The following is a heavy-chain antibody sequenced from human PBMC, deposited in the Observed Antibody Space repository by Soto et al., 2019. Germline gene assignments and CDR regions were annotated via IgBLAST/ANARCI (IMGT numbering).Heavy chain of an antibody. J-gene: IGHJ4*02. CDR2: TSYDGSNK. CDR3: ARWGTTGGLDV. CDR1: GFTFRSYV. V-gene: IGHV3-30*19. D-gene: IGHD3-16*01. Sequence: QVQLLESGGGVVQPGTSLRLSCVGSGFTFRSYVIHWVRQAPGKGLEWVALTSYDGSNKYYDDSVKGRFTISRDNSRNTVYLQMDSLRLEDTALYFCARWGTTGGLDVWGQGTLVSVSS.